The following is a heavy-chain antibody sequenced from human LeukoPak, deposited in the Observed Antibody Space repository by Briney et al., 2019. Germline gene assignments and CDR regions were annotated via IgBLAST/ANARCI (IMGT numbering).Heavy chain of an antibody. CDR1: SGSISSSTYY. V-gene: IGHV4-39*07. D-gene: IGHD5-24*01. CDR3: ARAVGTDGYNLWVY. J-gene: IGHJ4*02. Sequence: PSETLSLTCTVSSGSISSSTYYWGWIRQPPGKGLEWIGTIYYTGSTYYNPSLKSRVTISVDTSKNQFSLKLTSVTAANTAVYYCARAVGTDGYNLWVYWGQGTLVTVSS. CDR2: IYYTGST.